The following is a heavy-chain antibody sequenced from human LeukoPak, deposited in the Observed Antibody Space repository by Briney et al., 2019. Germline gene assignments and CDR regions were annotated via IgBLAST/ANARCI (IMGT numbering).Heavy chain of an antibody. Sequence: TSETLSLTCGVSGGSVTSTNWWTWLRQPPGKGLEWIGEVHLDGRTNYNPSLKSRLTMSVDLSENHISLKLTSVTAADTAVYYCAREGGFYRPLDYSGQGTLVTVSS. D-gene: IGHD3-3*01. CDR2: VHLDGRT. CDR3: AREGGFYRPLDY. J-gene: IGHJ4*02. V-gene: IGHV4-4*02. CDR1: GGSVTSTNW.